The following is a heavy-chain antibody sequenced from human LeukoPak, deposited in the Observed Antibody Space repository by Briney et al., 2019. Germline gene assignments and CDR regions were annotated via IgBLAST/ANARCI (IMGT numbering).Heavy chain of an antibody. Sequence: PGGSLRLSCAASGFSFSTFAMSWVRQAPGKGLEWVSTITDSGASTYYADSVKGRFTISRDNSKNTMYLQMDSLTAEDTAVYYCAKTMGRINVHYWGQGTLITVSS. J-gene: IGHJ4*02. V-gene: IGHV3-23*01. CDR1: GFSFSTFA. D-gene: IGHD3-10*01. CDR2: ITDSGAST. CDR3: AKTMGRINVHY.